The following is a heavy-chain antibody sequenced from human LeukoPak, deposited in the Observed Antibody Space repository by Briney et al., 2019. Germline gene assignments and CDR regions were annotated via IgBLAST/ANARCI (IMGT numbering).Heavy chain of an antibody. CDR2: ISSSSSYI. Sequence: SGGSLRLSCAASGFTFSSYSMNWVRQAPGKGLEWVSSISSSSSYIYYADSVKGRFTISRDNAKNSLYLQMNSLRAEDTAVYYCARAHCSSTSCYLLDLFDYWGQGTLVTVSS. D-gene: IGHD2-2*01. CDR1: GFTFSSYS. J-gene: IGHJ4*02. CDR3: ARAHCSSTSCYLLDLFDY. V-gene: IGHV3-21*01.